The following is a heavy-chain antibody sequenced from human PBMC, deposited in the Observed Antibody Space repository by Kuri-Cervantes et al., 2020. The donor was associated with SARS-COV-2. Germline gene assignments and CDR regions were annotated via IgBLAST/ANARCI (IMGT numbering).Heavy chain of an antibody. V-gene: IGHV3-66*02. D-gene: IGHD2-15*01. CDR1: GFTFDDYA. Sequence: GESLKISCAASGFTFDDYAMHWVRQAPGKGLEWVSVIYSGGSTYYAGSVKGRFTISRDNSKNTLYLQMNSLRAEDTAVYYCARDPPSPYCSGGSCRTDVWGQGTTVTVSS. CDR3: ARDPPSPYCSGGSCRTDV. J-gene: IGHJ6*02. CDR2: IYSGGST.